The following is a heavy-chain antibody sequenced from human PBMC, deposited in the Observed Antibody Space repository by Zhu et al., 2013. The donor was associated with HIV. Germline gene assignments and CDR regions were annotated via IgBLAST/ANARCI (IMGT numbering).Heavy chain of an antibody. CDR2: INPSGGST. CDR1: GYTFTSYY. CDR3: ARSDPPRVGYFDWFGSGFDY. Sequence: QVQLVQSGAEVKKPGASVKVSCKASGYTFTSYYMHWVRQAPGQGLEWMGIINPSGGSTSYAQKFQGRVTMTRDTSTSTVYMELSSLRSEDTAVYYCARSDPPRVGYFDWFGSGFDYWGQGTLVHRLL. D-gene: IGHD3-9*01. V-gene: IGHV1-46*01. J-gene: IGHJ4*02.